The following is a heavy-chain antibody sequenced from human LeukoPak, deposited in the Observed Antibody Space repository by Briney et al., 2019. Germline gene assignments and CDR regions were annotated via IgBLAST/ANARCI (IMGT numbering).Heavy chain of an antibody. CDR1: GGSISSGGYY. V-gene: IGHV4-31*03. CDR2: IYYSGST. D-gene: IGHD6-19*01. CDR3: ARGGYSSGWYLDNWFDP. J-gene: IGHJ5*02. Sequence: TLSLTCTVSGGSISSGGYYWSWIRQHPGKGLEWIGYIYYSGSTYYNPSLKSRVTISVDTSKNQFSLKLSSVTAADTAVYYCARGGYSSGWYLDNWFDPRGQGTLVTVSS.